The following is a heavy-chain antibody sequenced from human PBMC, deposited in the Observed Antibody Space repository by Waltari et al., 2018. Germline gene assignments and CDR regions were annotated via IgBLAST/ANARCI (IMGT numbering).Heavy chain of an antibody. V-gene: IGHV3-7*01. CDR2: TNQDDVAK. CDR3: VTESRDTSWEY. J-gene: IGHJ4*02. D-gene: IGHD2-2*01. Sequence: EVQLVESGGGLVQPGGSLRLSCAASGFTFSRYWMNWVRQAPGKGWEVVAKTNQDDVAKFFADSVKGRFTISRDNANNLVFLQMNSLRAEDTALYYCVTESRDTSWEYWGQGALVTVSS. CDR1: GFTFSRYW.